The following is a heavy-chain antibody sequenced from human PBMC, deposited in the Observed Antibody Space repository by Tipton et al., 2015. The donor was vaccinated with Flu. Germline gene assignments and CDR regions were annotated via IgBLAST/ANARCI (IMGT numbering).Heavy chain of an antibody. Sequence: SLRLSCAVSGFTFSTYGMHWVRQAPGKGLEWVAVISYDEINKDYVDSVKGRFTISRDNSKSMLYLQMNSLRPDDTALYYCAKDHSGYHFYGMDVWGQGTTVTVSS. CDR2: ISYDEINK. V-gene: IGHV3-30*18. CDR1: GFTFSTYG. D-gene: IGHD1-26*01. J-gene: IGHJ6*02. CDR3: AKDHSGYHFYGMDV.